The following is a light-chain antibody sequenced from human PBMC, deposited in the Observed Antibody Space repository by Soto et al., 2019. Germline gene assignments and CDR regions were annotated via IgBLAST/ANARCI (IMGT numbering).Light chain of an antibody. Sequence: QSALTQPASVSGSPGQSITISCTGTSSDVGGYNYVSWYQQHPGKAPKLMTYGVTNRPSGVSNRFSGSKSANTASLTISGLQAEDEADYYCSSYTSSSTLSVVFGGGTKLTVL. V-gene: IGLV2-14*01. CDR2: GVT. CDR1: SSDVGGYNY. CDR3: SSYTSSSTLSVV. J-gene: IGLJ2*01.